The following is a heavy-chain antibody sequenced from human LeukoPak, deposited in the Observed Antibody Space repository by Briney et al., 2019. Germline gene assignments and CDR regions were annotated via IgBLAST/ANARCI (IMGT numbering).Heavy chain of an antibody. D-gene: IGHD2-15*01. J-gene: IGHJ4*02. CDR3: AKESAGYCSGGSCLGLDY. Sequence: QRGRSLRLSCAASGFTFSSYGMHWVRQAPGKGLEWVAVISYDGSNKYYADSVKGRFTISRDNSKNTLYLQMNSLRAEDTAVYYCAKESAGYCSGGSCLGLDYWGQGTLVTVSS. V-gene: IGHV3-30*18. CDR1: GFTFSSYG. CDR2: ISYDGSNK.